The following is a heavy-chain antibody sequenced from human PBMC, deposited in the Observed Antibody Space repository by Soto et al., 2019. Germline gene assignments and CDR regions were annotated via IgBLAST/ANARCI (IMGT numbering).Heavy chain of an antibody. V-gene: IGHV1-8*01. CDR1: GYTFTSYD. CDR3: ARDWDIVILSVPIPNYNYGMDV. D-gene: IGHD2-15*01. CDR2: MNPNSGNT. Sequence: ASVKVSCKASGYTFTSYDINWVRQATGQGLEWMGWMNPNSGNTGYAQKFQGRVTMTRNTSISTAYMELSSLRSEDTAVYYCARDWDIVILSVPIPNYNYGMDVWGQGTTVTVSS. J-gene: IGHJ6*02.